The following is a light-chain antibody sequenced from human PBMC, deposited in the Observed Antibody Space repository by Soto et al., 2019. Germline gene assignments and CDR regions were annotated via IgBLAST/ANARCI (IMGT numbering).Light chain of an antibody. J-gene: IGKJ1*01. Sequence: DIQMTQSPASLSASVGDRVTISCRASQSIGRNLNWYQQKPGKAPTLLIFTSSSLQSGVPSRFSGSGSGTDFILTISSLQPEDFATYYCQQRYSTPPTFGQGTKVDIK. V-gene: IGKV1-39*01. CDR3: QQRYSTPPT. CDR1: QSIGRN. CDR2: TSS.